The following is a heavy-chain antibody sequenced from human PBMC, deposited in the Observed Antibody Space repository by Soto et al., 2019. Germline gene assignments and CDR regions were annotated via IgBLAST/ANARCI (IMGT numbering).Heavy chain of an antibody. V-gene: IGHV3-23*01. Sequence: LRLSCAASGFTFSSYSMSWVRQAPGKGLEWVSGFRTGGDDGTTYYADSVKGRFTISRDNSKNTLFLQMNSLRAEDTAIYYCAKKVNSGPGSQYFDYWGQGTLVTVSS. CDR3: AKKVNSGPGSQYFDY. CDR1: GFTFSSYS. CDR2: FRTGGDDGTT. J-gene: IGHJ4*02. D-gene: IGHD3-10*01.